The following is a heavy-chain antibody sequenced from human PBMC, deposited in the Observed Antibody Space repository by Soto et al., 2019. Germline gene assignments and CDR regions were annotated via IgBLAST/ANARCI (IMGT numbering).Heavy chain of an antibody. CDR1: QFSFRSYA. V-gene: IGHV3-30-3*01. CDR2: ISFDGNSL. J-gene: IGHJ4*02. D-gene: IGHD3-9*01. CDR3: ARTFDTITYYFDY. Sequence: PGGSLRLSCAASQFSFRSYAMHWIRQSPGKGLEWVAVISFDGNSLHYADSVRDRFTISRDNSKNTLYLQMNNLRPEDTAVYYCARTFDTITYYFDYWGLGTVVTVSS.